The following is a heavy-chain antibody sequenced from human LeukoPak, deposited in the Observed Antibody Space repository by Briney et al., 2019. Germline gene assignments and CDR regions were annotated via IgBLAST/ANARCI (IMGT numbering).Heavy chain of an antibody. CDR3: AKCTGVWQWLVDGPFDY. CDR2: ISGSGGST. Sequence: GGSLRLSCAASGFTFSSYAMSWVRQAPGKGLEWVSAISGSGGSTYYADSVKGRFTISRDNSKNTLYLQMNSLRAGDTAVYYCAKCTGVWQWLVDGPFDYWGQGTLVTVSS. D-gene: IGHD6-19*01. CDR1: GFTFSSYA. J-gene: IGHJ4*02. V-gene: IGHV3-23*01.